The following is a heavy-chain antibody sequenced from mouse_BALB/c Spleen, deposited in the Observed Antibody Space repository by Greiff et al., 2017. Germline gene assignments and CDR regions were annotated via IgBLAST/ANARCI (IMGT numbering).Heavy chain of an antibody. CDR1: GFTFSSYA. Sequence: EVKLVESGGGLVKPGGSLKLSCAASGFTFSSYAMSWVRQSPEKRLEWVAEISSGGSYTYYPDTVTGRFTISRDNAKNTLYLEMSSLRSEDTAMYYCAITSYAMDYWGQGTSVTVSS. J-gene: IGHJ4*01. V-gene: IGHV5-9-4*01. CDR2: ISSGGSYT. CDR3: AITSYAMDY. D-gene: IGHD1-1*01.